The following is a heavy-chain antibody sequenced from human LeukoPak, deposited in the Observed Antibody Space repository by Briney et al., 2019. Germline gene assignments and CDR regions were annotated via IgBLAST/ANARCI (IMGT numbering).Heavy chain of an antibody. V-gene: IGHV3-23*01. J-gene: IGHJ4*02. CDR3: ARMGATRFYYFDY. Sequence: GGSLRLSCAASGFTFSSYAMSWVRQAPGKGLEWVSAISGSGGSTYYADSVKGRFTISRDNSRNTLYLQMNSLRAEDTAVYYCARMGATRFYYFDYWGQGTLVTVSS. CDR1: GFTFSSYA. D-gene: IGHD1-26*01. CDR2: ISGSGGST.